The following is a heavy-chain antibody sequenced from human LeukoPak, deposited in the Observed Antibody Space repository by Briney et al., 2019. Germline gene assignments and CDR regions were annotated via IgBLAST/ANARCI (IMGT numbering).Heavy chain of an antibody. V-gene: IGHV4-4*07. CDR3: ARDRAGAGDNWFDP. CDR2: IYTSGRT. CDR1: GGSISSYY. J-gene: IGHJ5*02. D-gene: IGHD6-19*01. Sequence: SETLSLTCTVSGGSISSYYWRWLRQPAGKGLEWIGRIYTSGRTNYNPSLKSRVTMSVATSKNQFSLKLNSVTATDADVYYCARDRAGAGDNWFDPWGQGTLVTVSS.